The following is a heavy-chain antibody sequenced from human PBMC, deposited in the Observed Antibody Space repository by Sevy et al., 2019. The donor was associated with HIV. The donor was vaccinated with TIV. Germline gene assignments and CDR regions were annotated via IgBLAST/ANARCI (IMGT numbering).Heavy chain of an antibody. J-gene: IGHJ6*02. CDR2: IYYSGGT. Sequence: SETLSLSCTVLGGSVSSGSYYWSWIRQPPGKGLQWIGYIYYSGGTNYNPSLKSRVTISVDTSKNQFSLRLSSVTAADTAVYYCAGDSDSISPYYYGFDVLGQGTTVTVSS. CDR1: GGSVSSGSYY. CDR3: AGDSDSISPYYYGFDV. V-gene: IGHV4-61*01. D-gene: IGHD2-15*01.